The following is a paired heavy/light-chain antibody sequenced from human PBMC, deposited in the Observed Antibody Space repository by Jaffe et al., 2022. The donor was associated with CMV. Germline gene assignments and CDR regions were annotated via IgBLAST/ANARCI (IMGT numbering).Heavy chain of an antibody. D-gene: IGHD6-19*01. Sequence: QVHLVQSGAVLNKPGASLKVSCKASGDTFTGHYMHWVRQAPGQGLEWMGWMNPNTGVTVYAQQFQGRVTMTRDTSITTGYMELSRLRSDDTAVYYCATGIAVAGTYYYYGLDVWGQGTTVTVSS. V-gene: IGHV1-2*02. CDR1: GDTFTGHY. CDR3: ATGIAVAGTYYYYGLDV. CDR2: MNPNTGVT. J-gene: IGHJ6*02.
Light chain of an antibody. V-gene: IGLV1-51*02. Sequence: QSVLTQPPSVSAAPGQKVTISCSGSTSNIGYNYVSWYQQLPGTAPKLLIYEDYERPSGIPDRFSGSKSDTSATLGIAGLQTGDEADYYCGTWDSSLSAWVFGGGTKLTVL. CDR2: EDY. CDR1: TSNIGYNY. CDR3: GTWDSSLSAWV. J-gene: IGLJ3*02.